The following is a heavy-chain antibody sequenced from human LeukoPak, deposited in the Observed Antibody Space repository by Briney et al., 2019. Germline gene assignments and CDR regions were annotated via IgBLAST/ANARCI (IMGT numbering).Heavy chain of an antibody. V-gene: IGHV4-39*07. CDR2: IYYSGST. Sequence: PETLSLTCTVSGGSISSSSYYWGWIRQPPGKGLEWIGSIYYSGSTYYNPSLKSRVTISVDTSKNQFSLKLSSVTAADTAVYYCARDSFMAPPWYCSSTSCPSFDYWGQGTLVTVSS. J-gene: IGHJ4*02. D-gene: IGHD2-2*01. CDR3: ARDSFMAPPWYCSSTSCPSFDY. CDR1: GGSISSSSYY.